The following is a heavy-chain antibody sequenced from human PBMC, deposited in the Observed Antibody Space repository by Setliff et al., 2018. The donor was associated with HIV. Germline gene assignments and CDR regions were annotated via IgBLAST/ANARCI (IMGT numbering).Heavy chain of an antibody. CDR2: LNTETGNS. J-gene: IGHJ4*02. CDR3: ARVGSYWSTFDY. Sequence: GASVKVSCKASGYTLTTYGISWVRQAPGQGLQWMGWLNTETGNSMYAQGFTGRFVFSLDTSVSTAFLQINSLKAEDTAMYYCARVGSYWSTFDYWGQGALGTVS. D-gene: IGHD1-26*01. CDR1: GYTLTTYG. V-gene: IGHV7-4-1*02.